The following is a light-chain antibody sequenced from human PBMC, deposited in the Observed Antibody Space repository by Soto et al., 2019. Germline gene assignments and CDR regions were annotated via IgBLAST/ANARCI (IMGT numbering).Light chain of an antibody. Sequence: QSVVTQPPSVSATPGQTITISCSGSNSNIGTHYVYWYQQVSGSAPKLVIHANHQRPSGVPDRFSGSKSGNTASLTVSGLQADDEADYYCCSYAGSNNYYLFGPGTKLTVL. CDR2: ANH. CDR3: CSYAGSNNYYL. CDR1: NSNIGTHY. V-gene: IGLV1-47*02. J-gene: IGLJ1*01.